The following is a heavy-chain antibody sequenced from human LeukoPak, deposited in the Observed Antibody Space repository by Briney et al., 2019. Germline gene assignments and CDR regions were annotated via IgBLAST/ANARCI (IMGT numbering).Heavy chain of an antibody. CDR2: IYPGDSDP. J-gene: IGHJ4*02. D-gene: IGHD6-13*01. CDR3: VRHGLGSSWFGFDY. Sequence: GESLKISCKGSGYTFTTYWIGWVRQMPGKGLEWMGIIYPGDSDPRCSPSFQGQVTISADTSISTAYLQWRSLKASDSAMYYCVRHGLGSSWFGFDYWGQGTLVTVSS. CDR1: GYTFTTYW. V-gene: IGHV5-51*01.